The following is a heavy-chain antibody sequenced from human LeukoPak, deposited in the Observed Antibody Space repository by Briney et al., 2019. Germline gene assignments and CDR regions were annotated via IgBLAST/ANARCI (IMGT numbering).Heavy chain of an antibody. CDR2: IWYDGSNK. V-gene: IGHV3-33*01. Sequence: GRSLRLSCAASGFTFSSYGMPWVRQAPGKGLEWVAVIWYDGSNKYYADSVKGRFTISRDNSKNTLYLQMNSLRAEDTAVYYCARAGIFGFLGSLDIWGQGTMVTVSS. D-gene: IGHD3-3*01. CDR3: ARAGIFGFLGSLDI. J-gene: IGHJ3*02. CDR1: GFTFSSYG.